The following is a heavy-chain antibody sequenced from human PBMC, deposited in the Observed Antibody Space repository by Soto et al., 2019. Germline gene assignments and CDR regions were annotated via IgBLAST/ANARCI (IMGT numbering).Heavy chain of an antibody. V-gene: IGHV3-23*01. CDR3: ARSAWCDP. CDR2: ISGSGGST. J-gene: IGHJ5*02. CDR1: GLTFSSYA. Sequence: EVQLLESGGGLVQPGGSLRLSCAASGLTFSSYAMSWVRQDPGKGLEWVSAISGSGGSTDYADSVKGRVTISRDNAKNTLYLQMNSLWVEVTAVYYCARSAWCDPWCQGTLVTVSS. D-gene: IGHD3-16*01.